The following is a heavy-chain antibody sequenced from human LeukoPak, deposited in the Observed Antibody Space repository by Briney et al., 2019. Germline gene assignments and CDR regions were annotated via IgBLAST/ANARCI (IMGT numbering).Heavy chain of an antibody. CDR1: GGSISSYY. J-gene: IGHJ5*02. D-gene: IGHD4-11*01. V-gene: IGHV4-59*01. CDR2: IYYSGST. Sequence: SETLSLTCTVSGGSISSYYWSWIRQPPGKGLEWIGYIYYSGSTNYNPSLKSRVTISVDTSKNQFSLKLSSVTAADTAVYYCARDPYSNYVWFDPWGQGTLVTVSS. CDR3: ARDPYSNYVWFDP.